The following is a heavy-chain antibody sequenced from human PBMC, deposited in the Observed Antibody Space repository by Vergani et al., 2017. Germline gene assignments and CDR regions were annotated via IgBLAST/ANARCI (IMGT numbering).Heavy chain of an antibody. J-gene: IGHJ4*02. Sequence: QVQLQESGPGLVKPSQTLSLTCTVSGGSINSHNYYWSWIRQPAGKGLEWIERIHTSGSTNYNPSLKSRVTMSEDTSKNQISLNLTSMTAADTAVYFCARGSCLGGSCNKPLFDYWGQGILVTVSS. CDR2: IHTSGST. V-gene: IGHV4-61*02. D-gene: IGHD2-15*01. CDR3: ARGSCLGGSCNKPLFDY. CDR1: GGSINSHNYY.